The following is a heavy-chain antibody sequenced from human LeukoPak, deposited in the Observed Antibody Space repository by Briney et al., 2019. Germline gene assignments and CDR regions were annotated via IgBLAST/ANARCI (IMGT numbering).Heavy chain of an antibody. J-gene: IGHJ6*01. D-gene: IGHD5-24*01. Sequence: GASVKLSCTASGYTFTRYYMPWVRQAPGQGLEWMGRTNAKGGGTSYAQKCQGRVTMTRDTSISTAYMELSRLRSDDTAVYYCARKMATASYYYYGMDVWGQGTTVTVSA. CDR3: ARKMATASYYYYGMDV. V-gene: IGHV1-2*06. CDR1: GYTFTRYY. CDR2: TNAKGGGT.